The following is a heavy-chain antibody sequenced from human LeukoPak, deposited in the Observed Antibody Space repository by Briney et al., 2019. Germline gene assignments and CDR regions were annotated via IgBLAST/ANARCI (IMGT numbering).Heavy chain of an antibody. Sequence: ASVKVSCKASGGTFSRYAISWVRQAPGQGLEWMGWISAYNGNTNYAQKLQGRVTMTTDTSTSTAYMELRSLRSDDTAVYYCARDKGWFGELEGNWFDPWGQGTLVTVSS. D-gene: IGHD3-10*01. CDR3: ARDKGWFGELEGNWFDP. V-gene: IGHV1-18*01. CDR2: ISAYNGNT. CDR1: GGTFSRYA. J-gene: IGHJ5*02.